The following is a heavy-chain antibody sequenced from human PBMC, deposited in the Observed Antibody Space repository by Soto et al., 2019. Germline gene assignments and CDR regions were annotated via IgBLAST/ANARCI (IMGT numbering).Heavy chain of an antibody. CDR1: GFTFSSYA. Sequence: GGSLRLSCAASGFTFSSYAMSWVRQAPGKGLEWVSAISGSGGSTYYADSVKGRFTISRDNSKNTLYLQMNSLRAEDTAVYYCAKRVSVVVVAATDYFDYWGQGTLVTVSS. J-gene: IGHJ4*02. CDR2: ISGSGGST. V-gene: IGHV3-23*01. D-gene: IGHD2-15*01. CDR3: AKRVSVVVVAATDYFDY.